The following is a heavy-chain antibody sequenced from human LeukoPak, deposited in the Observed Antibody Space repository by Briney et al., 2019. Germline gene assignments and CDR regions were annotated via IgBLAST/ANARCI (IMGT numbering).Heavy chain of an antibody. CDR2: IYYSGST. CDR1: GGSISSYY. J-gene: IGHJ4*02. CDR3: ARVSRWYGPYDY. D-gene: IGHD6-13*01. V-gene: IGHV4-59*01. Sequence: ASETLSLTCTVSGGSISSYYWSWIRQPPGKGLEWIGYIYYSGSTNYNPSLKSRVTISVDTSKNQFSLKLSSVTAADTAVYYCARVSRWYGPYDYWGQGTLVSVSS.